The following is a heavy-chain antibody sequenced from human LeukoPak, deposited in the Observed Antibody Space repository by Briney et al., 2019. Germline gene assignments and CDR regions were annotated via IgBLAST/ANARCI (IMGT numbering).Heavy chain of an antibody. D-gene: IGHD1-14*01. CDR2: ISRRGRTI. J-gene: IGHJ4*02. CDR1: GFTFRSYE. Sequence: GGSVRLSCAASGFTFRSYEMNCLRQARGEGVEGVSYISRRGRTIYYRDCMGGRFTISRDNDKNSLSLQMNRLRAEDMAVYSCEREGPEIEPWGPGTLVTVSS. CDR3: EREGPEIEP. V-gene: IGHV3-48*03.